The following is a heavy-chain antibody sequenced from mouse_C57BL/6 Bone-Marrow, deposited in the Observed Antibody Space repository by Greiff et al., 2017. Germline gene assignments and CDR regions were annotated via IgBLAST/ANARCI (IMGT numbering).Heavy chain of an antibody. CDR3: TTCGNYFYAMDY. CDR2: IDPEDGDT. CDR1: GFNIKDYY. D-gene: IGHD2-1*01. J-gene: IGHJ4*01. Sequence: EVQLQQSGAELVRPGASVKLSCTASGFNIKDYYMHWVKQRPEQGLEWIGRIDPEDGDTEYAPKFKGKATMTADTTSNTAYLQLSSLTSEDTAVYYCTTCGNYFYAMDYWGQGTSVTVSS. V-gene: IGHV14-1*01.